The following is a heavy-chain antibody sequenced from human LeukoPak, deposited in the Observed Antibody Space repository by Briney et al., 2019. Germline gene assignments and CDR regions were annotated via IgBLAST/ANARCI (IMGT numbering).Heavy chain of an antibody. J-gene: IGHJ5*02. CDR3: AREYCSSTSCYSWFDP. V-gene: IGHV1-2*06. CDR1: GYTFTGHY. Sequence: ASVKVSCKASGYTFTGHYMHWVRQAPGQGLEWMGRINPNSGGTNYAQKFQGRVTMTRDTSISTAYMELSRLRSDDTAVYYCAREYCSSTSCYSWFDPWGQGTLVTVSS. D-gene: IGHD2-2*01. CDR2: INPNSGGT.